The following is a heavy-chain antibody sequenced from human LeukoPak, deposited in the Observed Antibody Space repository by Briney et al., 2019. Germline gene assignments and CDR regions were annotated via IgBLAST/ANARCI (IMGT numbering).Heavy chain of an antibody. CDR2: IIPISGTV. V-gene: IGHV1-69*13. CDR3: ARFDPGVHPGDY. D-gene: IGHD3-10*01. Sequence: SVKVSCKTSGGTFSNYGIGWVRQAPGQGLEWMGGIIPISGTVNYAQNLQGRVTFTADESTTTTYMELSSLRSDDTAVYYCARFDPGVHPGDYWGQGTLVTVSS. J-gene: IGHJ4*02. CDR1: GGTFSNYG.